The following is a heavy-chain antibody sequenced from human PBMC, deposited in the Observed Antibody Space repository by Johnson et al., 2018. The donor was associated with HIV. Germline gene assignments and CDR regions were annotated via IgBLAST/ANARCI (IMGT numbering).Heavy chain of an antibody. CDR2: IYSGGST. CDR3: AKGDGIVGGSDAFDI. V-gene: IGHV3-53*05. Sequence: VQLVETGGGLIQPGGSLRLSCAASGFTVSSNYMSWVRQAPGKGLEWVSVIYSGGSTYYADSVKGRFTISRDNSKNTLYLQMNSLRAEDMAVYYCAKGDGIVGGSDAFDIWGQGTMVTVSS. D-gene: IGHD1-26*01. J-gene: IGHJ3*02. CDR1: GFTVSSNY.